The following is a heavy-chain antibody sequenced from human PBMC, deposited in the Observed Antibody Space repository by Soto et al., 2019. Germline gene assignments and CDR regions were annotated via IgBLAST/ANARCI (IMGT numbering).Heavy chain of an antibody. V-gene: IGHV1-69*13. D-gene: IGHD5-18*01. J-gene: IGHJ4*02. Sequence: ASVKVSCKASGDTFSSSAISWVRQAPGQGLEWMGGIIPVFGTANYAQKFQGRVTITADESTSTAYMELSSLRSEDTAVYYCARVSVQLWLLDYWGQGTLVTVSS. CDR3: ARVSVQLWLLDY. CDR2: IIPVFGTA. CDR1: GDTFSSSA.